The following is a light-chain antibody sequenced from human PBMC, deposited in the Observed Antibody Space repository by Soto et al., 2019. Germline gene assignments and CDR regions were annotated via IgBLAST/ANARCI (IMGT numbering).Light chain of an antibody. Sequence: EIVLTQSPATLSLSPGERATLSCAASQSVSSSYVAWYQQKPGLAPRLLIYDASSRATGIPDRFSGSGSGTDFTLAISRLEPEDCAVYYCQQYGSSPYTFGQGTKLEIK. CDR1: QSVSSSY. CDR2: DAS. V-gene: IGKV3D-20*01. J-gene: IGKJ2*01. CDR3: QQYGSSPYT.